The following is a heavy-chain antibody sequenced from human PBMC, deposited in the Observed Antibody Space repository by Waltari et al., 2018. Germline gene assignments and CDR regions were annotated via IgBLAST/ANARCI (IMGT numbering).Heavy chain of an antibody. Sequence: QVQLQQSGPGLVKPSQTLSLTCAISGDSVSSNSAAWNWIRQSQSRGLEWLGRTYYRSKLYNDYAVSVKSRITIKPDTSRNQFSLQLNSVISEDTAVYYCTRGDGYTGFDYWGQGTLVTVSS. CDR1: GDSVSSNSAA. J-gene: IGHJ4*02. CDR3: TRGDGYTGFDY. V-gene: IGHV6-1*01. CDR2: TYYRSKLYN. D-gene: IGHD5-12*01.